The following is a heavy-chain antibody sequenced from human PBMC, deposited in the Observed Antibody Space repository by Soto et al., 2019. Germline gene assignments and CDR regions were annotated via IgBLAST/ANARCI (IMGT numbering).Heavy chain of an antibody. J-gene: IGHJ1*01. V-gene: IGHV3-66*01. D-gene: IGHD4-17*01. CDR3: ATGMDNGKIHH. Sequence: EVQVVESGGDLVQPGGSLRLSCAVSGFTGSYMTWVRQAPGKGLEWVSFIHSDGNTFYADTVKGRFTISGDKSENTAELQMNSLRTEDTAVDYCATGMDNGKIHHWGQGTLVTVST. CDR1: GFTGSY. CDR2: IHSDGNT.